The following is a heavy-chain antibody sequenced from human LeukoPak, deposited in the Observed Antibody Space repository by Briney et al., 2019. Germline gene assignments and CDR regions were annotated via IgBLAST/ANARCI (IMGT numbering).Heavy chain of an antibody. CDR1: GGSISSGSYY. Sequence: SQTLSLTCTVSGGSISSGSYYWSWIRQPAGKGLEWIGRIYTSGSTNYNPSLKSRATISVDTSKNQFSLKLSSVTAADTAVYYCAREGCSGGSCYPGYFQHWGQGTLVTVSS. CDR3: AREGCSGGSCYPGYFQH. D-gene: IGHD2-15*01. J-gene: IGHJ1*01. V-gene: IGHV4-61*02. CDR2: IYTSGST.